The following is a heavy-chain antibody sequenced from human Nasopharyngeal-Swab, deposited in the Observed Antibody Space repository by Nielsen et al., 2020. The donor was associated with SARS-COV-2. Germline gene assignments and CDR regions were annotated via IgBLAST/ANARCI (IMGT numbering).Heavy chain of an antibody. CDR2: ISAYNGNT. Sequence: ASVKVSCKASGYTFTSYGISWVRQAPGQGLEWMGWISAYNGNTNYAQKLQGRVTMTTDTSTSTAYMELRSLRSDDTAVYYCARECETYSSDWYGARWRNYYYYGMDVWGQGTTVTVSS. J-gene: IGHJ6*02. D-gene: IGHD6-19*01. V-gene: IGHV1-18*01. CDR3: ARECETYSSDWYGARWRNYYYYGMDV. CDR1: GYTFTSYG.